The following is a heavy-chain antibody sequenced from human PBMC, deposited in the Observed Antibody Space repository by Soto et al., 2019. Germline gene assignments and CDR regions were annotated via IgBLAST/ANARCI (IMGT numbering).Heavy chain of an antibody. Sequence: SETLSLTCTVSGGSISSGGYYWSWIRQHPGKGLEWIGYIYYSGSTYYNPSLKSRVTISVDTSKNQFSLKLSSVTAADTAVYYCARAGYCSGGSCRRHYYYYMDVWGKGTTVTVSS. CDR3: ARAGYCSGGSCRRHYYYYMDV. CDR2: IYYSGST. CDR1: GGSISSGGYY. J-gene: IGHJ6*03. V-gene: IGHV4-31*03. D-gene: IGHD2-15*01.